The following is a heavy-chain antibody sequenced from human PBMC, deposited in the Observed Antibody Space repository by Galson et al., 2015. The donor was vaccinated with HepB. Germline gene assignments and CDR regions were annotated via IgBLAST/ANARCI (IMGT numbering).Heavy chain of an antibody. Sequence: PLRLSCAASGFVFSDYYMSWIRQSPGTGLEWIAFITSSDGLTQYADSVRGRIIVSRDNANKSLYLQMDGLRTEDTAIYFCARDYLDFSGSRNPYYFDVWGRGTLVTVSS. V-gene: IGHV3-11*01. CDR1: GFVFSDYY. D-gene: IGHD3-10*01. CDR3: ARDYLDFSGSRNPYYFDV. CDR2: ITSSDGLT. J-gene: IGHJ4*02.